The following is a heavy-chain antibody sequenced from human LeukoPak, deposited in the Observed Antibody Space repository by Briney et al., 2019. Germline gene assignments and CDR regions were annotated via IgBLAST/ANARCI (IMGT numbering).Heavy chain of an antibody. V-gene: IGHV3-30-3*01. CDR3: ARLRSKYWFDP. CDR2: ISYDGSNK. J-gene: IGHJ5*02. CDR1: GFTFSSYA. D-gene: IGHD4-11*01. Sequence: TGGSLRLSCAAAGFTFSSYAMHWVRQAPGKGLEWVAVISYDGSNKYYADSVKGRFTISRDNSKNTLYLQMNSLRADDTAVYYCARLRSKYWFDPWGQGTLVTVSS.